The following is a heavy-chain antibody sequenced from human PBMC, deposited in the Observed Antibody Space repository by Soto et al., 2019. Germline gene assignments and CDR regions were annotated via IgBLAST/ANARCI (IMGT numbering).Heavy chain of an antibody. J-gene: IGHJ6*03. Sequence: QLQLQESGPGLVKPSETLSLTCTVSGGSISSSSYYWGWIRQPPGKGLEWIGSIYYSGSTYYNPSLKSRVNRSVDTSKNQFSLKLSSVTAADTAVYYCNGYCSGGSCYSGYSGMAYMDVWGKGTTVTVSS. CDR1: GGSISSSSYY. CDR2: IYYSGST. D-gene: IGHD2-15*01. V-gene: IGHV4-39*01. CDR3: NGYCSGGSCYSGYSGMAYMDV.